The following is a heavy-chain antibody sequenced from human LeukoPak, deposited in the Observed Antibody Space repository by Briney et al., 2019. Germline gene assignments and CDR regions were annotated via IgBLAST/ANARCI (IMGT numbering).Heavy chain of an antibody. Sequence: ASVKVSCKASGGTFSSYAISWVRQAPGQGLEWMGGIIPIFGTANNAQKFQGRVTITADESTSTAYMELSSLRSEDTAVYYCARAVDATGVSWFDPWGQGTLVTVSS. J-gene: IGHJ5*02. D-gene: IGHD2-15*01. V-gene: IGHV1-69*13. CDR1: GGTFSSYA. CDR2: IIPIFGTA. CDR3: ARAVDATGVSWFDP.